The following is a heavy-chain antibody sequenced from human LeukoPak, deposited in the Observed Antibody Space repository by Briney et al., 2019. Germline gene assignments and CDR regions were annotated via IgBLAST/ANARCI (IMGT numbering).Heavy chain of an antibody. CDR2: ISSSGSTI. CDR3: AEAVNLGY. J-gene: IGHJ4*02. D-gene: IGHD6-19*01. Sequence: XMNXXGXXPXKGLEWGSYISSSGSTIYYADSVKGRFTISRDNAKNSLYLQMTSLRAEDTAVYYCAEAVNLGYWGQGTLVTVSS. V-gene: IGHV3-48*03.